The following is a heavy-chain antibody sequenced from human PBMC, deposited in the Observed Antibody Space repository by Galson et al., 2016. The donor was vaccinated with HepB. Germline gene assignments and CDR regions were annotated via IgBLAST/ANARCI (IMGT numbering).Heavy chain of an antibody. CDR3: ARRSSDAFDI. V-gene: IGHV1-2*04. D-gene: IGHD3-10*01. Sequence: SVKVSCKASGFTFTAYGISWVRQAPGQGLEWMAWLSANSGATNYAQKFQGWVTMTRDTSISTAYMELTSLTPDATAIYYCARRSSDAFDIWGQGTMVTVSS. CDR2: LSANSGAT. CDR1: GFTFTAYG. J-gene: IGHJ3*02.